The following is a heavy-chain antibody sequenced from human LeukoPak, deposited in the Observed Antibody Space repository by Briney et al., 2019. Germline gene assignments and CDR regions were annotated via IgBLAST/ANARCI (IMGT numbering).Heavy chain of an antibody. D-gene: IGHD5-18*01. CDR1: GASISSSAYV. Sequence: ETLSLTCSVSGASISSSAYVWGWIRQPPGKGLAWIGSLFYNGDTHHNPSLKTRVTISADTSKNQFSLKLTSVTAADTAVYYCARHWSDKWLQIYYFDYWGQGTLVTVSS. CDR2: LFYNGDT. CDR3: ARHWSDKWLQIYYFDY. J-gene: IGHJ4*02. V-gene: IGHV4-39*01.